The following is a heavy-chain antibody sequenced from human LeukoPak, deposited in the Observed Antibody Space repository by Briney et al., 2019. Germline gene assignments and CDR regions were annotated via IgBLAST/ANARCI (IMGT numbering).Heavy chain of an antibody. CDR1: GFTFSSYA. V-gene: IGHV3-30-3*01. D-gene: IGHD3-22*01. J-gene: IGHJ4*02. CDR3: AKDGGIGVITTLTFDY. Sequence: GRSLRLSCAASGFTFSSYAMHWVRQAPGKGLEWVAVISYDGSNKYYADSVKGRFTISRDNSKNTLYLQMNSLRAEDTAVYYCAKDGGIGVITTLTFDYWGQGTLVTVSS. CDR2: ISYDGSNK.